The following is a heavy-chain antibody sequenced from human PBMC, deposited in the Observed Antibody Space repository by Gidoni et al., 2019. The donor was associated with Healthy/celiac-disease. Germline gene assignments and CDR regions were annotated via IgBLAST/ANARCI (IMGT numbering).Heavy chain of an antibody. V-gene: IGHV4-4*02. J-gene: IGHJ6*02. CDR2: IYQSGST. Sequence: QVQLQESGPGRLKHSSPPSSTCAASGGSIISSNCWSWIRQRPGKGLAWIGEIYQSGSTNYNPSLKSRVTISVDKSKNQFSLKLSSVTAADTAVYYCARGICSSWDYYYGMDVWGQGTTVTVSS. D-gene: IGHD6-13*01. CDR3: ARGICSSWDYYYGMDV. CDR1: GGSIISSNC.